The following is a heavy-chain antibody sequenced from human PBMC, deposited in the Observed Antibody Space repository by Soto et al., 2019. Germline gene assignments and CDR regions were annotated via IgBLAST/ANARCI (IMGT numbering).Heavy chain of an antibody. CDR2: IYYSGTT. V-gene: IGHV4-59*01. J-gene: IGHJ3*02. CDR3: ARGESWVAPHFAFDI. CDR1: GGSIGSYY. Sequence: QVQLQESGPGLVKASETLSLTCTVSGGSIGSYYWNWIRQPPGKGLEWIGYIYYSGTTNYNPSLKSRVTVSVDGSKNEFSLRLTSMTAADTGVYYCARGESWVAPHFAFDIWGQGTMVSVSS. D-gene: IGHD5-12*01.